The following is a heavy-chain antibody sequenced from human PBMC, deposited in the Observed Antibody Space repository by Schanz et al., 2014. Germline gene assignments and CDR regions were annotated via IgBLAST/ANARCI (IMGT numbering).Heavy chain of an antibody. D-gene: IGHD3-9*01. CDR3: AFDRDDAYDI. Sequence: QVQLVQSGGEVKTPGASVKVSCKASGYTFTRSGISWVRQAPGQGLEWMGKIIPILGMENYAQKFQGRVTITADISTSTAYMDLSSLRSDDTAVYYCAFDRDDAYDIWGQGTTVTVSS. CDR2: IIPILGME. J-gene: IGHJ3*02. V-gene: IGHV1-69*04. CDR1: GYTFTRSG.